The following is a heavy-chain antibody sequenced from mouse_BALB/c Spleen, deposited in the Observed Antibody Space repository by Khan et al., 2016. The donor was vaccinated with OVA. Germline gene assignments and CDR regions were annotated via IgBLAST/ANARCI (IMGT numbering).Heavy chain of an antibody. CDR2: INSNGGST. CDR1: GFTFSSYG. CDR3: ARMARTIN. Sequence: EVQLVESGGGLVQPGGSLKLSCAASGFTFSSYGMYWVRQTPDKRLELVATINSNGGSTYYPDSVKGRFTISRDNAKNTLYLQMSSLKSEDTAMYYGARMARTINWGQGTTLTVSS. J-gene: IGHJ2*01. V-gene: IGHV5-6-3*01.